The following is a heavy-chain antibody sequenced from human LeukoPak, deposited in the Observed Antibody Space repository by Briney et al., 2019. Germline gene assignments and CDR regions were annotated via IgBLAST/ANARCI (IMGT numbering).Heavy chain of an antibody. Sequence: KTSETLSLTCTVSGGSISSSSYYWGWIRQPPGKGLEWIGSIYYSGSTYHNPSLQSRVTISVDTSKNQFSLKLSSVTAADTAVYYCASYEGGQYRHYYDSSGYYYRHYWGQGTLVTVSS. CDR2: IYYSGST. CDR3: ASYEGGQYRHYYDSSGYYYRHY. J-gene: IGHJ4*02. CDR1: GGSISSSSYY. V-gene: IGHV4-39*07. D-gene: IGHD3-22*01.